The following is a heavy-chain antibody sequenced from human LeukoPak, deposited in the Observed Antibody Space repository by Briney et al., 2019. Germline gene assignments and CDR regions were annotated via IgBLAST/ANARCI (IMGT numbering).Heavy chain of an antibody. CDR3: ARTEESGYNYGYFGYYYYMDV. J-gene: IGHJ6*03. D-gene: IGHD5-18*01. CDR2: IYHSGSS. Sequence: PSETLSLTCTVSGVSMSSYFWSWIRQPPGKGLEWIGYIYHSGSSHYNPSLKSRVTISVDTSKNQVSLKLTSVTAADTAVYYCARTEESGYNYGYFGYYYYMDVWGKGTTVTVSS. CDR1: GVSMSSYF. V-gene: IGHV4-59*01.